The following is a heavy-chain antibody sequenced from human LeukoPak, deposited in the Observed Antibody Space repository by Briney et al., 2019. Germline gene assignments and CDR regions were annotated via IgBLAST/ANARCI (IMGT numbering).Heavy chain of an antibody. V-gene: IGHV4-39*01. CDR1: GGSISSSSYY. Sequence: SETLSLTCTVSGGSISSSSYYWGWIRQPPGKGLEWIGSIYYSGSTYYSPSLKSRVTISVDTSKNQFSLKLSSVTAADTAVYYCARRQYCSSTSCPDNWFDPWGQGTLVTVSS. D-gene: IGHD2-2*01. J-gene: IGHJ5*02. CDR2: IYYSGST. CDR3: ARRQYCSSTSCPDNWFDP.